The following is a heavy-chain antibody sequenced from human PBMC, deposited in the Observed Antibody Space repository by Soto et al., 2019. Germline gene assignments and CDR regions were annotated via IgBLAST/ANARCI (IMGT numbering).Heavy chain of an antibody. CDR1: GGSISSGGYY. D-gene: IGHD6-19*01. V-gene: IGHV4-31*03. CDR3: AREKRLVAANWFDP. Sequence: PSETLSLTCTVSGGSISSGGYYWSWIRQHPGKGLEWIGYIYYSGSTYYNPSLKSRVTISVDTSKNQFSLKLSSVTAADTAVYYCAREKRLVAANWFDPWGQGTLVTVSS. J-gene: IGHJ5*02. CDR2: IYYSGST.